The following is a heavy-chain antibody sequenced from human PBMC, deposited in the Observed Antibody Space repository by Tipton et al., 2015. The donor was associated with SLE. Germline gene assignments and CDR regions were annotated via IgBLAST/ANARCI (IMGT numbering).Heavy chain of an antibody. CDR1: GGSFSVYY. CDR2: INHSGST. D-gene: IGHD3-3*02. V-gene: IGHV4-34*01. J-gene: IGHJ5*02. CDR3: AKRLAPDP. Sequence: LRLSCAVYGGSFSVYYWSWIRQPPGKGLEWIGEINHSGSTNYNPSLKSRVTISVDTSKNQFSLKLSSVTAADTAVYYCAKRLAPDPWGQGTLVTVTS.